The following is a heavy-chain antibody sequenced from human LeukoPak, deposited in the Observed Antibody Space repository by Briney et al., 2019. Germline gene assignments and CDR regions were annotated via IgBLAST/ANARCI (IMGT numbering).Heavy chain of an antibody. J-gene: IGHJ6*03. CDR1: GYTFTSYG. CDR3: ARDRGVDYCSGGSCSHYYYYMDV. D-gene: IGHD2-15*01. Sequence: GASVKVSCKASGYTFTSYGITWVRQAPGQGLEWMGCISAYNGNTNYAQRLQGRVTMTTDRSTSTAYMELSRLRSDDTAVYYCARDRGVDYCSGGSCSHYYYYMDVWGKGTTVTISS. CDR2: ISAYNGNT. V-gene: IGHV1-18*01.